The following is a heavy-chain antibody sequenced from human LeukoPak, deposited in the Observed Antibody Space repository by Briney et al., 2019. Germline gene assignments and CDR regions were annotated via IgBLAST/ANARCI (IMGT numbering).Heavy chain of an antibody. V-gene: IGHV4-4*07. CDR2: IYTSGST. J-gene: IGHJ3*02. D-gene: IGHD3-22*01. CDR1: GGSISSYY. CDR3: ARDHTPYYDSSGYRDDAFDI. Sequence: PSETLSLTCTVSGGSISSYYWSWIRQPAGKGLEWSGRIYTSGSTNYNPSLKSRVTMSVDTSKNQFSLKLSSVTAADTAVYYCARDHTPYYDSSGYRDDAFDIWGQGTMVTVSS.